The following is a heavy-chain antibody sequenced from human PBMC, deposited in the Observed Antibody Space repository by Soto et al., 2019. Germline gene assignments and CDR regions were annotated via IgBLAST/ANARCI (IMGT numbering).Heavy chain of an antibody. CDR1: GVTFSGHG. D-gene: IGHD6-6*01. Sequence: AGSLRLSCAASGVTFSGHGMAWFRKSQARGLEWLAYVSNRSMTIYHARSVKDRFTISRDDATDSIYLQMNNLRVEDTAVYFCARGGGSSRFGYRGQGTVVSVSS. J-gene: IGHJ4*02. CDR2: VSNRSMTI. CDR3: ARGGGSSRFGY. V-gene: IGHV3-11*01.